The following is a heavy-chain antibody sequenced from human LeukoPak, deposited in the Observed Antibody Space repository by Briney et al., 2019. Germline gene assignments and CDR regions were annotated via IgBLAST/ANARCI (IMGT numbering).Heavy chain of an antibody. CDR3: ARPLTRLRYFDWDPIDDAFDI. CDR1: GGSISSSSYY. D-gene: IGHD3-9*01. J-gene: IGHJ3*02. CDR2: IYYSGST. Sequence: PSETLSLTCTVSGGSISSSSYYWGWIRQPPGKGLEWIGSIYYSGSTYYNPSLKSRVTISVDTSKNQFSLKLSSVTAADTAVYYCARPLTRLRYFDWDPIDDAFDIWGQGTMVTVSS. V-gene: IGHV4-39*01.